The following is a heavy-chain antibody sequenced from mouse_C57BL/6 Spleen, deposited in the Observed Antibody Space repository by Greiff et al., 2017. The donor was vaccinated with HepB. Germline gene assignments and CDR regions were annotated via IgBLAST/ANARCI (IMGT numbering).Heavy chain of an antibody. V-gene: IGHV14-1*01. CDR2: IDPEDGDT. Sequence: VHVKQSGAELVRPGASVKLSCTASGFNIKDYYMHWVKQRPEQGLEWIGRIDPEDGDTEYAPKFQGKATMTADTSSNTAYLQLSSLTSEDTAVYYCTTPNWARFDYWGQGTTLTVSS. CDR1: GFNIKDYY. J-gene: IGHJ2*01. CDR3: TTPNWARFDY. D-gene: IGHD4-1*01.